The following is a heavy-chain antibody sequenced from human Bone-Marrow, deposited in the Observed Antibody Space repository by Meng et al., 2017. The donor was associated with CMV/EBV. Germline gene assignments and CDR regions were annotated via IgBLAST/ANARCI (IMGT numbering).Heavy chain of an antibody. Sequence: FSNAWMNWVRQAPGKGLEWVGRIKSKADGGSADYAAPVKGRFTISRDDSKNTLYLQMNSLKTEDKGVYYCTTGDSNSWYRFSSAKHDYWGQGTLVTVSS. J-gene: IGHJ4*02. CDR3: TTGDSNSWYRFSSAKHDY. CDR1: FSNAW. D-gene: IGHD2/OR15-2a*01. CDR2: IKSKADGGSA. V-gene: IGHV3-15*01.